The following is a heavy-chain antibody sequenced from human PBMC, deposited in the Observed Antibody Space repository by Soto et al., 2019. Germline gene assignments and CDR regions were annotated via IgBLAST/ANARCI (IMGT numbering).Heavy chain of an antibody. J-gene: IGHJ4*02. CDR3: ARSMVDVRATVDY. CDR2: IYPDDSDT. Sequence: EVQLVQSGAEVKKPGESLKISCKGSGYSFTNYWIGWVRQMPGKGLEWMGIIYPDDSDTRYSPSFQGQVTISADKSISTAHLQWSSLKASDTAMYYFARSMVDVRATVDYWGQGTLVTVSS. D-gene: IGHD3-10*01. V-gene: IGHV5-51*03. CDR1: GYSFTNYW.